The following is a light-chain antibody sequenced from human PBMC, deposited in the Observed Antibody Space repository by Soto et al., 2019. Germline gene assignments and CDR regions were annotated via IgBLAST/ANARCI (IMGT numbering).Light chain of an antibody. J-gene: IGLJ2*01. CDR2: EVN. CDR3: SLYTSSSTVA. Sequence: QSALTQPPSVSASPGQSVTIPCTATSSDVGAYNRVSWYQQYPGTPPKLMISEVNNRPSGVPDRFSGSKSGNTASLTISGLQAEDEADYYCSLYTSSSTVAFGGGTKLTVL. CDR1: SSDVGAYNR. V-gene: IGLV2-18*01.